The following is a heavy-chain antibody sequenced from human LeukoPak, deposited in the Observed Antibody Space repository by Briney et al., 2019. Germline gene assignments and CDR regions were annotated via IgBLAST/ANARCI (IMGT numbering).Heavy chain of an antibody. CDR2: INPDSGGT. D-gene: IGHD3-22*01. V-gene: IGHV1-2*02. CDR3: ARVDDRGHYYDSSGPRKLFDY. Sequence: GASVKVSCKASGYTFNGYYMHWVRQAPGQGLEWVGWINPDSGGTNYAQKFQGRVTMTRDTSIRTAYMELSRLRSDDTAVYYCARVDDRGHYYDSSGPRKLFDYWGQGTLVTVSS. J-gene: IGHJ4*02. CDR1: GYTFNGYY.